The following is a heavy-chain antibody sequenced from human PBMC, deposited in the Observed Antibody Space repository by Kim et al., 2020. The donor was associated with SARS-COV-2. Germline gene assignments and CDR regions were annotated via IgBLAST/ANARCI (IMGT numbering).Heavy chain of an antibody. CDR3: ARDCRSASCYGRFDP. D-gene: IGHD2-2*01. CDR2: VYYGGNS. Sequence: SETLSLTCTVSGGSINDWNYHWGWIRQPPGKGLEYIGSVYYGGNSYNNPSLMSRVTMSVDTSKNQFFLKLNSVTAADTAVYYCARDCRSASCYGRFDPWGQGSLVTVSS. V-gene: IGHV4-39*07. J-gene: IGHJ5*02. CDR1: GGSINDWNYH.